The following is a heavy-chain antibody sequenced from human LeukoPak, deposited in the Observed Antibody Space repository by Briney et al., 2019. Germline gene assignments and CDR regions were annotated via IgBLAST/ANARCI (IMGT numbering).Heavy chain of an antibody. CDR2: ISSSSSYI. D-gene: IGHD6-19*01. V-gene: IGHV3-21*01. CDR3: ARGRFPIAVAAIRAFFDY. CDR1: GFTFSTYS. J-gene: IGHJ4*02. Sequence: TGGSLRLSCAASGFTFSTYSMNWVRQAPGKGLEWVSSISSSSSYIYYADSVKGRFTISRDTAYNSLYLQMNSLRAEDTAVYYCARGRFPIAVAAIRAFFDYWGQGTLVTVSS.